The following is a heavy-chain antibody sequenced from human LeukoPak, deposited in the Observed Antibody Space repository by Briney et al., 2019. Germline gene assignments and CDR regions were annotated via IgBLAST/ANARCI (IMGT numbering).Heavy chain of an antibody. Sequence: GGSPRLSCAASGFTFSSYGMHWVRQAPGKGLEWVAVISYDGSNKYYADSVKGRFTISRDNSKNTLYLQMNSLRAEDTAVYYCAKWSYVAPYDSSGNLDYWGQGTLVTVSS. D-gene: IGHD3-22*01. V-gene: IGHV3-30*18. CDR2: ISYDGSNK. CDR3: AKWSYVAPYDSSGNLDY. J-gene: IGHJ4*02. CDR1: GFTFSSYG.